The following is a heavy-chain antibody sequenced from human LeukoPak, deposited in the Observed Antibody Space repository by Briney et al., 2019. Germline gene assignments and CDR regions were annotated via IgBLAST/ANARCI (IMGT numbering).Heavy chain of an antibody. J-gene: IGHJ6*02. CDR3: ASPMSLITMCPRTAGCGMDV. Sequence: PGGSLRLSCAASGFTFSSYAMSWVRQAPGKGLEWVSVIYSGGSTYYADSVKGRFTISRDNSKNTVYLQMNSLRAEDTAVYYCASPMSLITMCPRTAGCGMDVWGQGTTVTVSS. D-gene: IGHD3-3*01. CDR1: GFTFSSYA. V-gene: IGHV3-23*03. CDR2: IYSGGST.